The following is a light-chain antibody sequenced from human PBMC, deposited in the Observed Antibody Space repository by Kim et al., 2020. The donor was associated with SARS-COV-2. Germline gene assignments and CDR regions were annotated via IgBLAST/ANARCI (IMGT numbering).Light chain of an antibody. CDR1: QGISNY. J-gene: IGKJ2*01. CDR2: SAS. Sequence: DIQMTQSPSSLSASVGDRVTITCRASQGISNYLAWYQQKPGKVPKLLIYSASALQSGVPSRFSGSGSGTDFTLTINSLQPDDVATYYCQTYYNAPHTFCPGTKLEI. CDR3: QTYYNAPHT. V-gene: IGKV1-27*01.